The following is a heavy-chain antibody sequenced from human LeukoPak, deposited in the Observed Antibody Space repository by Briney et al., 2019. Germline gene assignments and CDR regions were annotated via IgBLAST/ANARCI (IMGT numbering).Heavy chain of an antibody. D-gene: IGHD6-6*01. CDR1: GFTFSSYA. V-gene: IGHV3-30-3*01. CDR2: ISYDGSNK. CDR3: AEGDIAARLHI. Sequence: GGSLRLSCAASGFTFSSYAMHWVRQAPGKGLEWVAVISYDGSNKYYADSVKGRFTISRDNSKNTLYLQMNSLRAEDTAVYYCAEGDIAARLHIWGQGTMVTVSS. J-gene: IGHJ3*02.